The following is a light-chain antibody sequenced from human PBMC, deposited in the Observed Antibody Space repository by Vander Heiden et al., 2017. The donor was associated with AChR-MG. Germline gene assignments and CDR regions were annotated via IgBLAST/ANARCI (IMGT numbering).Light chain of an antibody. Sequence: DIQMTQSPSSLAASLGDRVTITCQASQDISNHLNWYQQRPGEAPKLLIYDASNLETGVPSRFSGSGSGADFTLTISSLQPEDIATYYCQLYDTPPLTFGGGTKVEIK. CDR3: QLYDTPPLT. CDR2: DAS. J-gene: IGKJ4*01. V-gene: IGKV1-33*01. CDR1: QDISNH.